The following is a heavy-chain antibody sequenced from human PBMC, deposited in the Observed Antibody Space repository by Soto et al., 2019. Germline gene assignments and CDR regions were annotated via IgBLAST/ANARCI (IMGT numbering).Heavy chain of an antibody. CDR2: IRSSDGTI. CDR3: SQDWIYAFVY. D-gene: IGHD2-2*03. V-gene: IGHV3-48*01. CDR1: GFTFSSYS. Sequence: EVQLVESGGGLEQPGGSLRLSCAASGFTFSSYSMNWVRQAPGKGLEWISDIRSSDGTISYADSVKGRFTVSRDDANNSLYLHMNSLRAEDTAMYFWSQDWIYAFVYWGQGDLVTVSS. J-gene: IGHJ4*02.